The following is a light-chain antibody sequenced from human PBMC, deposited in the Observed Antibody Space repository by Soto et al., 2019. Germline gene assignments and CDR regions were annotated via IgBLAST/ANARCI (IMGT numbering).Light chain of an antibody. Sequence: ETAMAQSPATLSLSPGERATLSCRASQSVSSNLAWYQQKPGQAPGLLIYGASTRATGTAARFSGSGSGTDFTLTISSLQSEDFAVYYCQQYNNWPRTFGQGTKVEFK. CDR2: GAS. CDR3: QQYNNWPRT. J-gene: IGKJ1*01. CDR1: QSVSSN. V-gene: IGKV3-15*01.